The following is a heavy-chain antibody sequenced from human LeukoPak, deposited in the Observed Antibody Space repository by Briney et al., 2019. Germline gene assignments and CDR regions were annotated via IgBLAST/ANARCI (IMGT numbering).Heavy chain of an antibody. J-gene: IGHJ4*02. CDR2: ISYDGSNK. D-gene: IGHD1-26*01. Sequence: GGSLRLSCAASGFTFSSYGMHWVRQAQGKGLEWVAVISYDGSNKYYADSVKGRFTISRDNSKNTLYLQMNSLRAEDTAVYYCAKAAVVGVDFDYWGQGTLVTVSS. CDR1: GFTFSSYG. V-gene: IGHV3-30*18. CDR3: AKAAVVGVDFDY.